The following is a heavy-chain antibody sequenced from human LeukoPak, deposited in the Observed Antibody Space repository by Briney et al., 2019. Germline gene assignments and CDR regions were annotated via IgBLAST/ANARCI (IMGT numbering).Heavy chain of an antibody. CDR1: GFTFSSYS. Sequence: QSGGSLRLSCAASGFTFSSYSMHWVRQAPGKGLEWVSYISLSSSAIYYADSVKGRFTISRDNAKNSLFLQMNSLRAEDTALYYCARKYSYGRAGYFDYWGQGTLVTVSS. J-gene: IGHJ4*02. V-gene: IGHV3-48*01. D-gene: IGHD5-18*01. CDR2: ISLSSSAI. CDR3: ARKYSYGRAGYFDY.